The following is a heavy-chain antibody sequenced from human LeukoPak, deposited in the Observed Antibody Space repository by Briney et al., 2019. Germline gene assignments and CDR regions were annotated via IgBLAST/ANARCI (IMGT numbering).Heavy chain of an antibody. Sequence: GGSLRLSCAASGFTFSDYSMNWVRQAPGKGLEWVSYISSSSSTIYYADSVKGRFTISRDNAKNSLYLQMNSLRAEDTAVYYCAREGRDGYNVYWYFDLWGRGTLVTVSS. J-gene: IGHJ2*01. V-gene: IGHV3-48*04. CDR1: GFTFSDYS. CDR2: ISSSSSTI. D-gene: IGHD5-24*01. CDR3: AREGRDGYNVYWYFDL.